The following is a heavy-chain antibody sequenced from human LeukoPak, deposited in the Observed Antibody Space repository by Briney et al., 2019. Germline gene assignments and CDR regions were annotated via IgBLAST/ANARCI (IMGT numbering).Heavy chain of an antibody. CDR1: GGSVSSGSYY. J-gene: IGHJ4*02. CDR3: AREDTSGYYSAFDY. D-gene: IGHD3-22*01. CDR2: IYYSGST. Sequence: SETLSLTCTVSGGSVSSGSYYWSWIRQPPGKGLEWIGYIYYSGSTNYNPSLKSRVTISVDTSKNQFSLQLNSVTPEDTAVYYCAREDTSGYYSAFDYWGQGTLVTVSS. V-gene: IGHV4-61*01.